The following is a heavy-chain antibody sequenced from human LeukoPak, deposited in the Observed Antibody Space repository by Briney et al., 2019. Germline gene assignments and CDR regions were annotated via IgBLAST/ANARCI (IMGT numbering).Heavy chain of an antibody. CDR1: GFTFSNYW. J-gene: IGHJ4*02. D-gene: IGHD2-21*02. Sequence: GGSLRLSCAASGFTFSNYWMSWIRQAPGKGLEWVANIKEDGSEKYYVDSVKGRFTISRDNAKNSLCLQMNSLRAEDTAVYYCASDRTPYCGGDCYFDYWGQGTLVTASS. CDR2: IKEDGSEK. V-gene: IGHV3-7*01. CDR3: ASDRTPYCGGDCYFDY.